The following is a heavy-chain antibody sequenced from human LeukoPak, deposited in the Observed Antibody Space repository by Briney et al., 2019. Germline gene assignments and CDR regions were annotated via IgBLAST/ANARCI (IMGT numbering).Heavy chain of an antibody. CDR3: ARLGGYCSSTSCYRYYYYYMDV. D-gene: IGHD2-2*03. CDR1: GGSISSYY. CDR2: IYYSGST. J-gene: IGHJ6*03. V-gene: IGHV4-59*08. Sequence: PSETLSLPCTVSGGSISSYYWSWIRQPPGKGLEWIGYIYYSGSTNYNPSLKSRVTIPVDTSKNQFSLKLSSVTAADTAVYYCARLGGYCSSTSCYRYYYYYMDVWGKGTTVTVSS.